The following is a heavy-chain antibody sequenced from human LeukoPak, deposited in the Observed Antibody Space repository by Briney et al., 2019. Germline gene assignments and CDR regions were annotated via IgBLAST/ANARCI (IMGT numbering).Heavy chain of an antibody. CDR3: TTIKRGNIFGYFDF. Sequence: PSQTLSLTCTVSGGSMTTHHWNWIRQTPGKGLEWIGYVFDSGRTKENPSLKSRVTLSADTSKNQLSLRLSSVTAADTAVYYCTTIKRGNIFGYFDFWGQGILVTVSS. CDR2: VFDSGRT. D-gene: IGHD5-18*01. CDR1: GGSMTTHH. V-gene: IGHV4-59*11. J-gene: IGHJ4*02.